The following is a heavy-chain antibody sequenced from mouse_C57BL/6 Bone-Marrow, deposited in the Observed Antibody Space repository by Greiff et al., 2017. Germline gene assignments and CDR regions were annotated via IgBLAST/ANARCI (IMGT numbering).Heavy chain of an antibody. Sequence: QVQLQQSGAELARPGASVKLSCKASGYTFTSYGISWVKQRTGQGLEWIGEIYPRSGNTYYNEKFKGKATLTADKSSSTAYMELRRLTSEDSAVYFCARDYYYGSGYWYFDVWGTGTTVTGSS. D-gene: IGHD1-1*01. CDR3: ARDYYYGSGYWYFDV. CDR1: GYTFTSYG. J-gene: IGHJ1*03. CDR2: IYPRSGNT. V-gene: IGHV1-81*01.